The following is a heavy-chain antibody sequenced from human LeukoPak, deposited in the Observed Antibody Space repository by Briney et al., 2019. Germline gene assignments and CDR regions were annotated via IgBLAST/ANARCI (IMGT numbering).Heavy chain of an antibody. D-gene: IGHD2-2*01. CDR3: ATDQTYCSTTSCYRYLFDY. J-gene: IGHJ4*02. V-gene: IGHV3-15*01. CDR2: IKSKTDGGAT. Sequence: GGSLRLSCAASGFTFSTYGMHWVRQAPGKGLEWVGRIKSKTDGGATDYAAPVKGRFTISKDDSKNTLYLQMNSLKTEDTAVYYCATDQTYCSTTSCYRYLFDYWGQGTLVTVSS. CDR1: GFTFSTYG.